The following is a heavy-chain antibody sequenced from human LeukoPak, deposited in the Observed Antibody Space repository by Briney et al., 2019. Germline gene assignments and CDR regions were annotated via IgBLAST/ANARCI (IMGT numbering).Heavy chain of an antibody. Sequence: GGSLRLSCAASGLSVSSNYMSWVRQAPGKGLEWVSLIYSGGSTYYADSVKGRFTISRDNSKNTLCLQMNSLRGEDTAVYYCARDARYCSSTGCYSDYWGQGTLVTVSS. V-gene: IGHV3-66*02. CDR1: GLSVSSNY. CDR3: ARDARYCSSTGCYSDY. D-gene: IGHD2-2*01. J-gene: IGHJ4*02. CDR2: IYSGGST.